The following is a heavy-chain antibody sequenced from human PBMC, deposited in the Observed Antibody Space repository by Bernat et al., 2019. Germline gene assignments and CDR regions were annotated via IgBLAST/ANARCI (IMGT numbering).Heavy chain of an antibody. CDR3: AKAYYPYYYDSSGNDY. V-gene: IGHV3-30*18. D-gene: IGHD3-22*01. Sequence: QVQLVESGGGVVQPERSLRLSCAASGFTFSSYGMHWVRQAPGKGLEWVAVMSYDGSNKYYADSVKGRFTISRDNSKNTLYLQMNSLRAEDTAVYYCAKAYYPYYYDSSGNDYWGQGTLVTVSS. CDR2: MSYDGSNK. J-gene: IGHJ4*02. CDR1: GFTFSSYG.